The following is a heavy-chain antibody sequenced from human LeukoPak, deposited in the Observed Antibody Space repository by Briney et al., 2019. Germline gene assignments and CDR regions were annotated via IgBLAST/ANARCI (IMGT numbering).Heavy chain of an antibody. V-gene: IGHV3-9*03. J-gene: IGHJ4*02. D-gene: IGHD3-3*01. Sequence: GGSLRLSCAASGFTFDDYAMHWVRQAPGKGLEWVSGISWSSGSIGYADSVKGRFTISRDNAKNSLYLQMNSLRAEDMALYYCAANSGSGFFDYWGQGTLVTVSS. CDR1: GFTFDDYA. CDR2: ISWSSGSI. CDR3: AANSGSGFFDY.